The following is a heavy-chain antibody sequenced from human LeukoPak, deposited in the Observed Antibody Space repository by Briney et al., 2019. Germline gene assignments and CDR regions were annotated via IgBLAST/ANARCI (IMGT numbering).Heavy chain of an antibody. D-gene: IGHD6-19*01. CDR1: GGSISSYY. V-gene: IGHV4-59*08. Sequence: SETLSLTCTVSGGSISSYYWSWIRQPPGKGLEWIGYIYYSGSTNYNPSLKSRVTISVDTSKNQFSLKLSSVTAADTAVYYCARRRIAVAGWTARYYFDYWGQGTLVTVSS. CDR3: ARRRIAVAGWTARYYFDY. CDR2: IYYSGST. J-gene: IGHJ4*02.